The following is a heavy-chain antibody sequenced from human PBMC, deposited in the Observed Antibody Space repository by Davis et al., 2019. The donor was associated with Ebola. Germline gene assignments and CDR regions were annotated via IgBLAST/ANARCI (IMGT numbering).Heavy chain of an antibody. CDR1: GYTFTSYD. D-gene: IGHD6-19*01. Sequence: ASVKVSCKASGYTFTSYDINWVRQATGQGLEWMGWMNPNSGNTRYAQKFQGRVTMTRNTSISTAYMELSSLRSEDTAVYYCVREGSGWYVDNWCDPWSQGALVTVSS. CDR3: VREGSGWYVDNWCDP. CDR2: MNPNSGNT. J-gene: IGHJ5*02. V-gene: IGHV1-8*01.